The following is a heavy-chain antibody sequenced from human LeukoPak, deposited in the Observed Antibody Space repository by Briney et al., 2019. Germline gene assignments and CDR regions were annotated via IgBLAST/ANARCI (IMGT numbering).Heavy chain of an antibody. D-gene: IGHD2-15*01. CDR2: LYTIGST. J-gene: IGHJ6*03. Sequence: PSETLSLTCAVYGGSFSGYFWSWIRQPAGKGLEWIGRLYTIGSTNYNPSLQSRVTMSVDTSKNLFSLKLSSVTAADTAVYYCARDLGRSASANYYYYYMDVWGKGTTVTVSS. V-gene: IGHV4-4*07. CDR1: GGSFSGYF. CDR3: ARDLGRSASANYYYYYMDV.